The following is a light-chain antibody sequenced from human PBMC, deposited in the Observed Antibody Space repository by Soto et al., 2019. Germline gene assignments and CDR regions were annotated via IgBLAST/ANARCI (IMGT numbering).Light chain of an antibody. CDR1: SSDVGSYNL. J-gene: IGLJ2*01. CDR2: EVN. CDR3: CSYAGSSTVI. Sequence: QSVLTQPASVSGSPGQSITISCTGTSSDVGSYNLVSWYQQHPGKAPKLMIYEVNKGPSGVSNRFSGSKSGNTASLTISGLQAEDEADYYCCSYAGSSTVIFGGGTKLTVL. V-gene: IGLV2-23*02.